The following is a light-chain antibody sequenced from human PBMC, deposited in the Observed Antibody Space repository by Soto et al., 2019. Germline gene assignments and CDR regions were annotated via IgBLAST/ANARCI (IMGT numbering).Light chain of an antibody. CDR1: QSIASTY. CDR3: QQYGSSPLT. V-gene: IGKV3-20*01. CDR2: AAS. Sequence: EIVLTQSPGTLSLFPGERATLSCRASQSIASTYFAWYQQRPGQAPRLLIYAASSRATGVPDRFSGSGSGTDFTLTISRLEPEDFAVYYCQQYGSSPLTFGGGTKVEIK. J-gene: IGKJ4*01.